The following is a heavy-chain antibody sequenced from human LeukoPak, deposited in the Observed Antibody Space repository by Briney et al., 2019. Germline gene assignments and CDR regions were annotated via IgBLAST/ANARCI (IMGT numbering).Heavy chain of an antibody. V-gene: IGHV1-8*01. CDR2: MNPYSGNT. CDR3: AREGSGDCMDV. D-gene: IGHD3-10*01. CDR1: GYTFTSYD. Sequence: GASVKVSCKTSGYTFTSYDINWVRQATGQGLEWMGWMNPYSGNTGYAQKFKGRVTMTRNTSISTTYMELSSLRSEDTAVYYCAREGSGDCMDVWGQGTTVTVSS. J-gene: IGHJ6*02.